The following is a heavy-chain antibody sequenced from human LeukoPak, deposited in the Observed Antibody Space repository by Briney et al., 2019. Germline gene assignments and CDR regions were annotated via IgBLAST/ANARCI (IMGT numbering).Heavy chain of an antibody. J-gene: IGHJ3*01. CDR3: VKEGVVCSSTSCYLVAFDV. D-gene: IGHD2-2*01. CDR2: VKQDGSEK. CDR1: GFSFSKYW. V-gene: IGHV3-7*02. Sequence: GGSLRLSCAASGFSFSKYWMNWVRQAPGKGLEWVANVKQDGSEKHFVDSVKTRFTISRDNAKNSLFLQMNSLRAEDTAMYFCVKEGVVCSSTSCYLVAFDVWGQGTMVTVSS.